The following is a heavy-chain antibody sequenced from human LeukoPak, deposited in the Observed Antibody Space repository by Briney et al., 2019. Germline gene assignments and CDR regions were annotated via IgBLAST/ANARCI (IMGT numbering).Heavy chain of an antibody. J-gene: IGHJ4*02. D-gene: IGHD3-16*01. CDR3: ARDWGGSGPTSHDY. CDR1: GFTFKSSW. V-gene: IGHV3-74*01. CDR2: ISSDGTNT. Sequence: GGSLTLSCAASGFTFKSSWMHWVRQPPGRGPVWVSRISSDGTNTRYADSVRGRFTVSRDNAKNTLYLQMNSLRVEDSAVYYCARDWGGSGPTSHDYWGQGTLVTVSS.